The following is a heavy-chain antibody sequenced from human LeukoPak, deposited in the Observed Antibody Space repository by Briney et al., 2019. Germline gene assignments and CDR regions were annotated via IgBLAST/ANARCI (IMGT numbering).Heavy chain of an antibody. Sequence: GGSLRLSCAASGFTFSSYSMNWVREAPGKGLEWVSSISSSSSYIYYADSVKGRFTISRDNAKNSLYLQMNSLRAEDTAVYYCARDRIYYGMDVWGQGTTVTVSS. J-gene: IGHJ6*02. CDR2: ISSSSSYI. CDR1: GFTFSSYS. V-gene: IGHV3-21*01. CDR3: ARDRIYYGMDV.